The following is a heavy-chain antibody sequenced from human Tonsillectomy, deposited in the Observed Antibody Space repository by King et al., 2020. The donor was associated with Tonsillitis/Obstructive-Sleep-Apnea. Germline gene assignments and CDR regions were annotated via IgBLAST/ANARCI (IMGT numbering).Heavy chain of an antibody. CDR1: GFIFTDYY. CDR2: ISGSGGST. Sequence: VQLVESGGGFVKPGGYLRLSCSASGFIFTDYYMNWVRQAPGKGLEWVSYISGSGGSTNYADSVQGRFPISRDNTNGSLYLQMSSLITDDTAVYYRAGSVFMDVWGNGTSVTVSS. CDR3: AGSVFMDV. J-gene: IGHJ6*03. D-gene: IGHD2-8*01. V-gene: IGHV3-11*05.